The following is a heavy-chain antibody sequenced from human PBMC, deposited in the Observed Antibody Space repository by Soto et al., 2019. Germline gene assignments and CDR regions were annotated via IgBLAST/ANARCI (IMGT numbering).Heavy chain of an antibody. V-gene: IGHV3-74*03. D-gene: IGHD3-22*01. J-gene: IGHJ4*02. CDR1: GLSFSNTW. CDR2: INSDGSST. CDR3: AKDFHSSGY. Sequence: PGGSLRLSCAASGLSFSNTWMHWVRQAPGKGLVWVSHINSDGSSTTYADSVKGRFTISRDNAKNTVYLQMNSLRAEDTAVYYCAKDFHSSGYWGQGTRVTVSS.